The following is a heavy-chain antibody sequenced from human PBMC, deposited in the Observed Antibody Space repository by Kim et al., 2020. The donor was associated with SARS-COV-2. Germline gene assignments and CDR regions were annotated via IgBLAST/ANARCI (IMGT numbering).Heavy chain of an antibody. CDR3: AKDHPSPGWPTFGD. V-gene: IGHV3-23*01. J-gene: IGHJ4*02. CDR2: ITNNNGKT. CDR1: GFAVYRFA. Sequence: GGSLRLSCAASGFAVYRFAMNWVRQAPGKGLEWISAITNNNGKTYYQDSVKGRFTFSRDESKNIVYLHMNSLRVEDTAVYYCAKDHPSPGWPTFGDWGQGTLGAVSS. D-gene: IGHD6-19*01.